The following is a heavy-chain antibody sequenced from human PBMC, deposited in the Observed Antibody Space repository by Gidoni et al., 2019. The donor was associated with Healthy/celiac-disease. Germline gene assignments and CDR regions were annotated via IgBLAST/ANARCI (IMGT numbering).Heavy chain of an antibody. Sequence: VQLQQWVAGLLKPSETLSLTSAVYGGSFSGSYWSWIRQPPGKGLEWSGEINHSGSTNYNPSLKSRVTISVDTSKNQFSLKLSSVTAADTAVYYCARNSSGYSQAIDYWGQGTLVTVSS. CDR2: INHSGST. D-gene: IGHD3-22*01. J-gene: IGHJ4*02. CDR3: ARNSSGYSQAIDY. V-gene: IGHV4-34*01. CDR1: GGSFSGSY.